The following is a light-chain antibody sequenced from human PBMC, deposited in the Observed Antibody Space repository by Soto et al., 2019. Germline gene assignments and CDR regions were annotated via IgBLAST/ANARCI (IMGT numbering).Light chain of an antibody. CDR2: DVT. J-gene: IGLJ2*01. Sequence: QSVLTQPRSVSGSPGQSVTISCTGTSSDIGDYNFVSWYQQHPDKAPKLIIYDVTKRPSGVPDRFSGSKSGSTASLTISGLQAEDEADYYCCSYAGSYTVVFGGGTKLTVL. CDR3: CSYAGSYTVV. V-gene: IGLV2-11*01. CDR1: SSDIGDYNF.